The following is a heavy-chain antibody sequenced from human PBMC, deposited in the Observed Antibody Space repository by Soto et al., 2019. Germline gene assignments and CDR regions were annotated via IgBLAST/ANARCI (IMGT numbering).Heavy chain of an antibody. CDR3: AKDRGYSYGNDAFDI. V-gene: IGHV3-9*01. CDR2: ISWNSGSI. D-gene: IGHD5-18*01. CDR1: GFTFDDYA. J-gene: IGHJ3*02. Sequence: EVQLVESGGGLVQPGRSLRLSCAASGFTFDDYAMHWVRQAPGKGLEWVSGISWNSGSIGYADSVKGRFTISRDNAKNYLYLQMNSLRAEDTALYYCAKDRGYSYGNDAFDIWGQGTMVTVSS.